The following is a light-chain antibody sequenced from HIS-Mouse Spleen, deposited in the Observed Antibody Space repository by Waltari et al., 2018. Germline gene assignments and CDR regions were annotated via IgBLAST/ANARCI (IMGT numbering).Light chain of an antibody. V-gene: IGLV3-10*01. CDR1: ALPKKY. CDR2: EES. J-gene: IGLJ2*01. CDR3: YSTDSSGNHRV. Sequence: SYELTQPPSVSVSPGQTARITCSGDALPKKYAYWYQQKSGQAPVLVIYEESKRPSGTPERVSGSSSGTMATLTISGAQVEDEADYYCYSTDSSGNHRVFGGGTKLTVL.